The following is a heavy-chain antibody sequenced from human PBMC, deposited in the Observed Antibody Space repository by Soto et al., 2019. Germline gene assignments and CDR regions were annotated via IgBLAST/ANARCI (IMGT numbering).Heavy chain of an antibody. D-gene: IGHD3-22*01. CDR3: ARGGYYDSSGYPWFAP. V-gene: IGHV4-59*01. CDR2: IYYSGST. CDR1: GGSISSYY. Sequence: PSETLSLTCTVSGGSISSYYWSWIRQPPGKGLEWIGYIYYSGSTNYNPSLKSRVTISVDTSKNQFSLKLSSVTAADTAVYYCARGGYYDSSGYPWFAPWGQGTLVTVSS. J-gene: IGHJ5*02.